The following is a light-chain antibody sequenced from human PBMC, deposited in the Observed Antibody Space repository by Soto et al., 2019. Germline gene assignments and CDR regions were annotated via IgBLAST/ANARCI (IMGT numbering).Light chain of an antibody. V-gene: IGKV1-39*01. CDR3: QQSYSTPRT. J-gene: IGKJ1*01. CDR2: AAS. CDR1: HSISSY. Sequence: DIQMTQSPSSLSASVGDRVTITCRASHSISSYIKWYQQKPGKAPKLLIYAASSLQSGVPSRFSGSGSGTDFTLTISSLQPEDFATYYCQQSYSTPRTFGQGTKVDIK.